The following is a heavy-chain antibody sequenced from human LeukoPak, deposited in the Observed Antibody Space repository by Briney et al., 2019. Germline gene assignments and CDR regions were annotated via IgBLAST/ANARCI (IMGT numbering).Heavy chain of an antibody. CDR2: IYYSGNT. D-gene: IGHD4-11*01. J-gene: IGHJ4*02. Sequence: PSETLSLTCTVSGASITGHYWSWIRQPPGKGLEWIGCIYYSGNTNFNPSLKSRVTMSVDTSKKQFSLRLNSVTAADTAVYYCARQHYSNYDCPDYWGQGTLVTVSS. CDR3: ARQHYSNYDCPDY. V-gene: IGHV4-59*08. CDR1: GASITGHY.